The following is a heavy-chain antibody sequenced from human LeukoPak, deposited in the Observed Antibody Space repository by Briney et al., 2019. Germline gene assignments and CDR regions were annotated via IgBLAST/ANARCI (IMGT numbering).Heavy chain of an antibody. CDR3: ATVDTAMVNGVDY. CDR1: GYTFTDYY. V-gene: IGHV1-69-2*01. Sequence: GASVKVSCKVSGYTFTDYYMHWVQQAPGKGLEWMGLVDPEDGETIYAEKFRGRVTITADTSTDTAYMELSSLRSEDTAVYYCATVDTAMVNGVDYWGQGTLVTVSS. D-gene: IGHD5-18*01. CDR2: VDPEDGET. J-gene: IGHJ4*02.